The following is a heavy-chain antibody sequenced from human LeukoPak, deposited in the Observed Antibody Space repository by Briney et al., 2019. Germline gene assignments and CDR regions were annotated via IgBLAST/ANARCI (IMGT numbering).Heavy chain of an antibody. Sequence: GGSLRLSCAASGFSFSNFAMNWVRQAPGKGLEWVSAIGVGAGRTYYADSVKGRFTISRDNSKNTPYLQMNSLRAEDTAVYYCAKVGNYYGSGSLSAFDIWGQGTMVTVSS. D-gene: IGHD3-10*01. CDR2: IGVGAGRT. CDR3: AKVGNYYGSGSLSAFDI. V-gene: IGHV3-23*01. J-gene: IGHJ3*02. CDR1: GFSFSNFA.